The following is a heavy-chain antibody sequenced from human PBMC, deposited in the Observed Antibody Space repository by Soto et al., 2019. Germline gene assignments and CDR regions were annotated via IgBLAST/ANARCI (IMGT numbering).Heavy chain of an antibody. CDR2: ISWNSGSI. V-gene: IGHV3-9*01. CDR1: GFIFDDYA. D-gene: IGHD6-19*01. CDR3: AKLGYSSGWYGMDV. J-gene: IGHJ6*02. Sequence: EVPLVESGGGLVQPGRSLRLSCAASGFIFDDYAMHWVRQPPGKGLEWVAGISWNSGSIDYADSVKGRFTISRDNAKNSLSLQMNSLRAEDTALYYCAKLGYSSGWYGMDVWGQGTTVTVSS.